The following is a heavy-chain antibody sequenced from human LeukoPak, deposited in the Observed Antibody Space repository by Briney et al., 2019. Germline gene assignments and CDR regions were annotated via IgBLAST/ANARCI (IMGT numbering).Heavy chain of an antibody. V-gene: IGHV3-30*02. CDR1: GITFSNYA. J-gene: IGHJ4*02. Sequence: GGSLRLSCAASGITFSNYANHWVRQAPGKGLEWVAYIRSDGSDKYCVDSVKGRFTISRDNAKNSLYLQMNSLRAEDTAVYYCARDGSGSYGDYFDYWGQGTLVTVSS. CDR3: ARDGSGSYGDYFDY. CDR2: IRSDGSDK. D-gene: IGHD1-26*01.